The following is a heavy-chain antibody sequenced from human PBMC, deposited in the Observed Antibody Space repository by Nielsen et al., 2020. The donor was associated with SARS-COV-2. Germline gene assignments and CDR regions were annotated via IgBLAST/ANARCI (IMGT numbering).Heavy chain of an antibody. CDR1: GFTFSSYA. CDR3: ARKPLRSSGL. CDR2: ISYDGSNK. D-gene: IGHD3-22*01. Sequence: GESLKISCAASGFTFSSYAMHWVRQAPGKGLEWVAVISYDGSNKYYADSVKGRFTISRDNAKNSLYLQMNSLRAEDTAVYYCARKPLRSSGLWGQGTLVTVSS. J-gene: IGHJ4*02. V-gene: IGHV3-30*04.